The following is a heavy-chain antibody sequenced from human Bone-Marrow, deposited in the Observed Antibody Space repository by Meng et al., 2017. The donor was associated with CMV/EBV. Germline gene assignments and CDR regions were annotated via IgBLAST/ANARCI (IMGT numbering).Heavy chain of an antibody. D-gene: IGHD6-13*01. CDR2: ISSSSSTI. J-gene: IGHJ6*02. CDR1: GFTFSSYG. CDR3: ARDQQLPSYYYYYYGMDV. V-gene: IGHV3-48*04. Sequence: GGSLRLSCAASGFTFSSYGMHWVRQAPGKGLEWVSYISSSSSTIYYADSVKGRFTISRDNAKNSLYLQMNSLRAEDTAVYYCARDQQLPSYYYYYYGMDVWGQGTTVTVSS.